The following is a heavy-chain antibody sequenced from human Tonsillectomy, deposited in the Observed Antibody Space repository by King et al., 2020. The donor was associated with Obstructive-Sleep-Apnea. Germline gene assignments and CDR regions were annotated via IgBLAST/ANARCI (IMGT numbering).Heavy chain of an antibody. CDR2: INIDGSST. CDR3: ARDGTGSAFDI. CDR1: GFTFSNYW. J-gene: IGHJ3*02. V-gene: IGHV3-74*01. Sequence: VQLVESGGGLVQPGGSLRLSCAASGFTFSNYWMHWVRQAPGKGLVWGSRINIDGSSTTYADSLKGRLTTSRDNAKNTLYLQMNSLRAEDTAVYNCARDGTGSAFDIWGQGTMVTVSS. D-gene: IGHD1-1*01.